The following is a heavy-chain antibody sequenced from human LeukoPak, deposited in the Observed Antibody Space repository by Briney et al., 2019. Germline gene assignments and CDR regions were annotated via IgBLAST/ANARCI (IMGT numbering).Heavy chain of an antibody. J-gene: IGHJ4*02. CDR1: GGFISSSSYY. V-gene: IGHV4-39*01. Sequence: SETLSLTCTVSGGFISSSSYYWGWIRQPPGKGLEWIGSIYYSGSTYYNPSLKSRVTISVDTSKNQSSLKLSSVTAADTAVYYCARQGNYYGSGSPFDYWGQGTLVTVSS. CDR3: ARQGNYYGSGSPFDY. CDR2: IYYSGST. D-gene: IGHD3-10*01.